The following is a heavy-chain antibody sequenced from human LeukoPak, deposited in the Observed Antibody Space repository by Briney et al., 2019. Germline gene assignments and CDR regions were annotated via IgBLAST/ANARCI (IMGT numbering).Heavy chain of an antibody. CDR3: AILPGYSSGWYEVNY. CDR2: ISGSGGST. Sequence: GGSLRLSCAASGFTFSSYAMSWVRQAPGKGLEWASGISGSGGSTYYADSVKGRFTISRDNSRNTLYLQMNSPRAEDTAVYYCAILPGYSSGWYEVNYWGQGTLVTVSS. CDR1: GFTFSSYA. V-gene: IGHV3-23*01. J-gene: IGHJ4*02. D-gene: IGHD6-13*01.